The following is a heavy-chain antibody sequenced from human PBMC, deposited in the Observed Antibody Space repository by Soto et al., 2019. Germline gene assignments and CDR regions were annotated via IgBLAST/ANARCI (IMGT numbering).Heavy chain of an antibody. CDR1: GYKVSTWHNFTSYW. CDR2: IYPGDSDT. CDR3: ARLGFNYDFLSGFYNVXXXYXXDV. V-gene: IGHV5-51*01. J-gene: IGHJ6*02. Sequence: PGESLKISCMGSGYKVSTWHNFTSYWIAWVRQMPGEGLEWMGIIYPGDSDTRYSPSFQGQVTISADKSINSVYLQWSSLKASDTATYYCARLGFNYDFLSGFYNVXXXYXXDVWGQGTTVTXSS. D-gene: IGHD3-3*01.